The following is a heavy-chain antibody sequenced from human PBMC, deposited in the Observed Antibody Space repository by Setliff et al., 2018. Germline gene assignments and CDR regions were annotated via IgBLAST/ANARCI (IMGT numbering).Heavy chain of an antibody. V-gene: IGHV4-39*07. D-gene: IGHD3-3*01. J-gene: IGHJ5*02. CDR1: GGSISSGNYY. CDR3: ARGGFWSGYSDNLNWFDP. CDR2: IYYSGST. Sequence: TSETLSLTCTVSGGSISSGNYYWGWIRQPPGKGLEWIGSIYYSGSTYYNPSLKSRVTISVDTSKNHFSLKLSSVTAADTAVYYCARGGFWSGYSDNLNWFDPWGQGTLVTVSS.